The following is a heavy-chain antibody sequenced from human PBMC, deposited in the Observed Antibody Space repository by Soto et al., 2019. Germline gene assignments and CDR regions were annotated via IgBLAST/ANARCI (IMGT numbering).Heavy chain of an antibody. D-gene: IGHD6-19*01. CDR3: AREGRIAVGFDY. J-gene: IGHJ4*02. CDR2: ISYDGSNK. Sequence: QVQLVESGGGVVQPGRSLRLSCAASGFIFSSYAMHWVRQAPGKGLEWVAVISYDGSNKYYADSVKGRFTISRDNSKNTLYLQMNGLRAEDRAVYYCAREGRIAVGFDYWGQGTLVTVSS. V-gene: IGHV3-30-3*01. CDR1: GFIFSSYA.